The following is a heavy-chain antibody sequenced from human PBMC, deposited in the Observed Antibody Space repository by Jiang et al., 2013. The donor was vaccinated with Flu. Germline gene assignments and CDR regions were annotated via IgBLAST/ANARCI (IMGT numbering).Heavy chain of an antibody. Sequence: GPGLVKPSEILSLTCTVSGDSIGPYYWSWIRQPPGKGLEWIGYIYYSGSTKYNPSLQSRVTISLDTSKNQFSLKLSSVTAADTAVYYCARNLGSSYQYLFDSWGQGTLVTVSS. V-gene: IGHV4-59*01. CDR1: GDSIGPYY. CDR3: ARNLGSSYQYLFDS. J-gene: IGHJ4*02. D-gene: IGHD3-3*01. CDR2: IYYSGST.